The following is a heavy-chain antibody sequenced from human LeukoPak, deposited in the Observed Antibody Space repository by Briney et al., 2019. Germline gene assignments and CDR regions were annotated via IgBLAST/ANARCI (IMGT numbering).Heavy chain of an antibody. CDR2: INSDGSST. D-gene: IGHD2-8*01. J-gene: IGHJ4*02. CDR3: AREEKLMVYAIEDY. V-gene: IGHV3-74*01. Sequence: GGSLRLSCAASGFTFSSYWMHWVRQAPGKGLVWVSRINSDGSSTSYADSVKGRFTISRANAKNTLYLQMNSLRAEDTAVYYCAREEKLMVYAIEDYWGQGTLVTVSS. CDR1: GFTFSSYW.